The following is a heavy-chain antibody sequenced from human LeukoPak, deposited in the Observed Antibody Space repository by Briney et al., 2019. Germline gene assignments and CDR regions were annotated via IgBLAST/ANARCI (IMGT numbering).Heavy chain of an antibody. CDR1: GFTFSSYG. J-gene: IGHJ4*02. Sequence: PGGSLRLSCAAPGFTFSSYGMHWVRQAPGKGLEWVAFIRYDGSNKYYADSVKGRFTISRDNSKNTLYLQMNSLRPEDTADYYCAKDSKRWKTYYYEAGSYYFDYWGQGTRVTVSS. D-gene: IGHD3-10*01. CDR3: AKDSKRWKTYYYEAGSYYFDY. V-gene: IGHV3-30*02. CDR2: IRYDGSNK.